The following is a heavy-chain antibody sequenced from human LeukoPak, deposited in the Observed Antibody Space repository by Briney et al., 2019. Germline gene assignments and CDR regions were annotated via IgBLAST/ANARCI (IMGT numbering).Heavy chain of an antibody. D-gene: IGHD5-12*01. V-gene: IGHV3-48*02. J-gene: IGHJ4*02. CDR1: GYDFKRYS. Sequence: GGSLRLSCVGSGYDFKRYSMNWVRQAPGKGLEWISYITSSSSSIFYAASVRGRFTISRDNAMNSLFLQMNSLRDEDTAVYYCASRQSYGGYDYWGQGTLVTVSS. CDR2: ITSSSSSI. CDR3: ASRQSYGGYDY.